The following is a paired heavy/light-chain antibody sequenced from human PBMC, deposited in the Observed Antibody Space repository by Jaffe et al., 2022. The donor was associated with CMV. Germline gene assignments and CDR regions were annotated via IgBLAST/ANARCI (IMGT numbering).Light chain of an antibody. J-gene: IGKJ3*01. CDR2: GAS. CDR1: QSVSSNY. CDR3: QQYGSSPLFT. Sequence: ETVLTQSPGTLSLSPGERATLSCRASQSVSSNYLAWYQQKPGQAPRLLIYGASSRATGIPDRFSGSGSGTDFTLTISRLEPEDFAVYYCQQYGSSPLFTFGPGTKVDIK. V-gene: IGKV3-20*01.
Heavy chain of an antibody. D-gene: IGHD1-26*01. Sequence: EVPLVESGGGLVKPGGSLRLSCVASGFPFSHAWMNWVRQAPGKGLEWVGRIKNGGTTDFAAPVKGRFTISREDSKSTVSLQMNSLKSEDTAVYYCVWEAPEGSFAHWGQGTLVTVSS. CDR2: IKNGGTT. CDR3: VWEAPEGSFAH. V-gene: IGHV3-15*01. J-gene: IGHJ4*02. CDR1: GFPFSHAW.